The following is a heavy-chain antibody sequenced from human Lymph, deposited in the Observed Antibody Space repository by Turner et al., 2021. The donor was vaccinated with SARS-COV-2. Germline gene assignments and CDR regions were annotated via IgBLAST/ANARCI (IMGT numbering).Heavy chain of an antibody. D-gene: IGHD5-18*01. CDR1: SVSVTSSSYY. V-gene: IGHV4-39*01. CDR3: ARQGWLRGYFDY. CDR2: IYSSVST. J-gene: IGHJ4*02. Sequence: QVQLQESGTGLVKPSETLSLTCTVSSVSVTSSSYYWGWIRQPPGKGVEWIVNIYSSVSTYYNPSLKIRVTISVDTSKNQFSLKLSSVTAADTAVYYCARQGWLRGYFDYWSQGTLVTVSS.